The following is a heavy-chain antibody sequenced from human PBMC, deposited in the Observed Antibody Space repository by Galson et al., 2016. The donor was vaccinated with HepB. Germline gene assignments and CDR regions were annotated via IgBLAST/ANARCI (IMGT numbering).Heavy chain of an antibody. CDR2: IWYDGSNK. D-gene: IGHD3-3*01. J-gene: IGHJ6*02. V-gene: IGHV3-33*01. CDR3: ARDDRFTVFGVVITGVVGLDV. Sequence: SLRLPCAASGFTFSSYGMHWVRQAPGKGLEWVALIWYDGSNKFYADSVKGRFTISRDNSKNTLYLQMNSLRAEDTAVYYCARDDRFTVFGVVITGVVGLDVWGQGTTVTVSS. CDR1: GFTFSSYG.